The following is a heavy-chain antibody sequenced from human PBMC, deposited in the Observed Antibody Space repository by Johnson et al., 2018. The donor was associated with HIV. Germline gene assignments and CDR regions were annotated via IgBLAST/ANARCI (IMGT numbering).Heavy chain of an antibody. CDR1: GFTFSSYA. V-gene: IGHV3-30*14. Sequence: QVQLVESGGGVVQPGRSLRLSCAASGFTFSSYAMHWVRQAPGKGLEWVAVISYDGSNKYYADSVKGRFTISRDNSKNTLYLQMNSLRAEDTAVYYCARDPSDYVSSGLALRNDAFDIWGQGTMVTVSS. CDR3: ARDPSDYVSSGLALRNDAFDI. J-gene: IGHJ3*02. CDR2: ISYDGSNK. D-gene: IGHD3-22*01.